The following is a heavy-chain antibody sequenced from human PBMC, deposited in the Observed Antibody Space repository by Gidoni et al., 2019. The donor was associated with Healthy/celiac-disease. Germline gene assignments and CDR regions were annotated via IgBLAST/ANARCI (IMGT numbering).Heavy chain of an antibody. V-gene: IGHV3-53*01. CDR2: IYSGGST. D-gene: IGHD3-10*01. J-gene: IGHJ4*02. Sequence: EVQLVESGGGLNQRGGSLRLAGAASGFTVSSNYMSWVRQAPGKGLEWVSVIYSGGSTYYADSVKGRFTISRDNSKNTLYLQMNSLRAEDTAVYYCARDPGGFGFDYWGQGTLVTVSS. CDR1: GFTVSSNY. CDR3: ARDPGGFGFDY.